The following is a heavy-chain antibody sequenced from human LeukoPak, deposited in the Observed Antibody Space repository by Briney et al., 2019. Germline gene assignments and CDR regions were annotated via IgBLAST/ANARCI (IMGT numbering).Heavy chain of an antibody. Sequence: GGSLRLSCAASGFTFSSYWMSWVRQAPGRGLEWVANIKQDGSEKYYVDSVKGRFPISRDNAKNSLYLQMNSLRAEDTAVYYCARVPYSSSPPDYWGQGTLVTVSS. CDR3: ARVPYSSSPPDY. CDR2: IKQDGSEK. D-gene: IGHD6-6*01. J-gene: IGHJ4*02. CDR1: GFTFSSYW. V-gene: IGHV3-7*01.